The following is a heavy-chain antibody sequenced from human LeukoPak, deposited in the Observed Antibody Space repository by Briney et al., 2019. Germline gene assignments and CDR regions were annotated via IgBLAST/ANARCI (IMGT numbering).Heavy chain of an antibody. CDR1: GFTFSDYY. CDR2: ISSSGSTI. Sequence: PGGSLRLSCAASGFTFSDYYMSWIRQAPGNGLEWVSYISSSGSTIYYADSVKGRFTISRDNAKNSLYLQMNSLRAEDTAVYYCARERSATYYYDSSGYLAGGFDPWGQGTLVTVSS. V-gene: IGHV3-11*01. CDR3: ARERSATYYYDSSGYLAGGFDP. D-gene: IGHD3-22*01. J-gene: IGHJ5*02.